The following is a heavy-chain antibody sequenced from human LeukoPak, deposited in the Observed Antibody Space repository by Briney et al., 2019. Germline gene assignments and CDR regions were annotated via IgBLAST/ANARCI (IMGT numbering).Heavy chain of an antibody. J-gene: IGHJ4*02. CDR2: IRNDGSNS. Sequence: GGSLRLSCKASGITFRIHGMFWVRQAPGKGLEWVAFIRNDGSNSYYADSVKGRFTISRDNSKNTLYLQMNSLRPEDTAVYYCAKDRSYYDSGGFRNFDYWGQGTLVTVSS. CDR1: GITFRIHG. D-gene: IGHD3-22*01. CDR3: AKDRSYYDSGGFRNFDY. V-gene: IGHV3-30*02.